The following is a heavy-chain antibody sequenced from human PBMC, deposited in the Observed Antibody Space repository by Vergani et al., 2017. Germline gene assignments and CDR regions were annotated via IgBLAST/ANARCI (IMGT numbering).Heavy chain of an antibody. J-gene: IGHJ5*02. CDR1: GGTFSSYA. Sequence: QVQLVQSGAEVKKPGSSVKVSCKASGGTFSSYAISWVRQAPGQGLEWMGRIIPIIGIANYAQKFQGRVTITADKSTSTAYMELSSLRSEDTAVYDCAREGGITMVRGVGNGFDPWGQGTLVTVSS. D-gene: IGHD3-10*01. CDR2: IIPIIGIA. V-gene: IGHV1-69*04. CDR3: AREGGITMVRGVGNGFDP.